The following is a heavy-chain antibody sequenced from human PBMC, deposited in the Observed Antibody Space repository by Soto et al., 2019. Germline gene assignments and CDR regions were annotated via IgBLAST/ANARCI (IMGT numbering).Heavy chain of an antibody. CDR1: GFTFSGSA. CDR2: IRSKANSYAT. CDR3: TRHFDRGSGSYYYYYYMDV. D-gene: IGHD3-10*01. J-gene: IGHJ6*03. Sequence: GESLKISCAASGFTFSGSAMHWVRQASGKGLEWVGRIRSKANSYATAYAASVKGRFTISRDDSKNTAYLQMNSLKTEDTAVYYCTRHFDRGSGSYYYYYYMDVWGKGTTVTVS. V-gene: IGHV3-73*01.